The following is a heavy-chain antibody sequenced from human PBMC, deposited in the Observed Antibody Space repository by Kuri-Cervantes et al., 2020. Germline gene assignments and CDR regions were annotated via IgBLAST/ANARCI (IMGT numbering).Heavy chain of an antibody. CDR1: GGSIGGSC. V-gene: IGHV4-4*09. Sequence: GSLRLSGNVSGGSIGGSCFSWMRQPPGKGLEWIGYIYSGGSTNHNPSLKSRVTISVDTSKNQFSLKLSSVTAADTAVYYCASLPSGWVGSSGYFDYWGQGTLVTVSS. CDR2: IYSGGST. J-gene: IGHJ4*02. CDR3: ASLPSGWVGSSGYFDY. D-gene: IGHD3-22*01.